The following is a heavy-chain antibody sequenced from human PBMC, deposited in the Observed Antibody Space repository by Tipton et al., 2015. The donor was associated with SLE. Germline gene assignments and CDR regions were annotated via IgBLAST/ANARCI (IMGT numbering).Heavy chain of an antibody. CDR3: ARTCSGGSCYSFDS. J-gene: IGHJ4*02. CDR2: TYYRSKWFN. Sequence: QVQLVQSGAEVKPSQTLSLTCVISGDSVSSNNAAWNWIRQSPSRGLEWLGRTYYRSKWFNNYAVSVQSRITFNSDTSKNQFSLQLNSVTPEDTAVYYCARTCSGGSCYSFDSWGRGTLVTVSS. CDR1: GDSVSSNNAA. V-gene: IGHV6-1*01. D-gene: IGHD2-15*01.